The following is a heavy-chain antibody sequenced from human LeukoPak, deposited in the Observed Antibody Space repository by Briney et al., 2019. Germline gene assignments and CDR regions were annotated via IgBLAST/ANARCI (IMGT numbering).Heavy chain of an antibody. J-gene: IGHJ4*02. CDR3: AKSNWNDPYDFDY. D-gene: IGHD1-20*01. Sequence: GGSLRLSCAVSGFTVSSNYMSWVRQAPGKGLEWLSVIYPGGNTYYLDSVKGRFTISRDNSKNTLYLQMNSLRAEDTAVYYCAKSNWNDPYDFDYWGQGTLVTVSS. V-gene: IGHV3-53*01. CDR1: GFTVSSNY. CDR2: IYPGGNT.